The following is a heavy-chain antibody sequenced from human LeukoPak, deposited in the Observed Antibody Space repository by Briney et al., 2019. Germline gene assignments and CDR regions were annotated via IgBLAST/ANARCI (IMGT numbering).Heavy chain of an antibody. CDR2: INGDGSTT. J-gene: IGHJ1*01. V-gene: IGHV3-74*01. CDR3: ATGNYYDSRGYYTFGH. CDR1: GFTVSSNY. D-gene: IGHD3-22*01. Sequence: TGGSLRLSCAASGFTVSSNYMTWVRQAPGKGLVWVSRINGDGSTTSYADSVKGGFTISRDNAKNTLYLQMNSLRAEDTAVYYCATGNYYDSRGYYTFGHWGQGTLVTVSS.